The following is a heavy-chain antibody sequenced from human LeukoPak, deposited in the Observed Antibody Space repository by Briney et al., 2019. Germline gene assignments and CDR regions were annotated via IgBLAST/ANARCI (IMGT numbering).Heavy chain of an antibody. CDR3: ARDGEAVAGTRGYYFDY. CDR1: GFTFDDYG. CDR2: INWNGGST. J-gene: IGHJ4*02. V-gene: IGHV3-20*04. D-gene: IGHD6-19*01. Sequence: GGSLRLSCAAYGFTFDDYGMSWVRQAPGKGLEWVSGINWNGGSTGYADSVKGRFAISRDNAKNSLYLQMNSLRAEDTALYYCARDGEAVAGTRGYYFDYWGQGTLVTVSS.